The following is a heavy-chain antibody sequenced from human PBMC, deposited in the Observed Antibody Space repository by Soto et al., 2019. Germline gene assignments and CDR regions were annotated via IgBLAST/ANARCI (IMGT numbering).Heavy chain of an antibody. CDR2: ISYDGSNK. CDR1: GFTFSSYG. J-gene: IGHJ6*02. Sequence: GGSLRLSCAASGFTFSSYGMHWVRQAPGKGLEWVAVISYDGSNKYYADSVKGRFTISRDNSKNTLYLQMNSLRAEDTAVYYCAKGDVYNVGYYYYGMDVWGQGTTVTVSS. V-gene: IGHV3-30*18. D-gene: IGHD3-10*02. CDR3: AKGDVYNVGYYYYGMDV.